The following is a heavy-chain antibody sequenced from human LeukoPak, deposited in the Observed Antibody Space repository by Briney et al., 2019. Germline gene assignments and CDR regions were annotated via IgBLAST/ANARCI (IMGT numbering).Heavy chain of an antibody. CDR2: IKRDGSPG. J-gene: IGHJ6*01. CDR3: ARSHGHPSSWDMAV. D-gene: IGHD6-13*01. V-gene: IGHV3-7*01. Sequence: PGGSLRLSCAASGFTISGSWMTWVRQAPGKGREWGANIKRDGSPGLQWGSVRGRFTVARDNARHSVYLQMNSLRADDTGVYCCARSHGHPSSWDMAVWGQGTMVTVSS. CDR1: GFTISGSW.